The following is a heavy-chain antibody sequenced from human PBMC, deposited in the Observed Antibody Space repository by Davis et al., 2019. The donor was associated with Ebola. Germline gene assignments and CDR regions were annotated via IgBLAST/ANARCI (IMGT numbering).Heavy chain of an antibody. Sequence: SETLSLTCTVSGGSIISSSSYWGWIRQPPRKGLEWIGSIYYSGITYYNPSLKSRVTISVDTSKNQFSLKLRSVTAADTAVYYCARASRRYCSSTSCYGRVSWFDPWGQGTLVTVSS. CDR2: IYYSGIT. CDR1: GGSIISSSSY. V-gene: IGHV4-39*01. D-gene: IGHD2-2*01. J-gene: IGHJ5*02. CDR3: ARASRRYCSSTSCYGRVSWFDP.